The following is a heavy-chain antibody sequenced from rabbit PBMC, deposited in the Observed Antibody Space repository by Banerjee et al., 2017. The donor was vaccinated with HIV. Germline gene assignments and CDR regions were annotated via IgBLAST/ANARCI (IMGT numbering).Heavy chain of an antibody. D-gene: IGHD1-1*01. Sequence: QSLEESGGDLVKPGASLTLTCTASGFSFSNNYMCWARQAPGMGLEWIGCIYSNGGGTYYASWAKGRFTISKTSSTTVTLQMTSLTAADTATYFCARAGADIDYYLTRLDLWGQGTLVTVS. V-gene: IGHV1S40*01. J-gene: IGHJ3*01. CDR1: GFSFSNNY. CDR2: IYSNGGGT. CDR3: ARAGADIDYYLTRLDL.